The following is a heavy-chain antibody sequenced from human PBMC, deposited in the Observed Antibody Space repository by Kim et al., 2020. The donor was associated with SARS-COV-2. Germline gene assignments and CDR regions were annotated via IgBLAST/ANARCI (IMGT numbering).Heavy chain of an antibody. CDR2: IYYSGST. CDR1: GGSISSYY. Sequence: SETLSLTCTVSGGSISSYYWSWIRQPPGKGLEWIGYIYYSGSTNYNPSLKSRVTISVDTSKNQFSLKLSSVTAADTAVYYCAGDRGYCSGGSCRLYYYGMDVWGQGTTGTVSS. CDR3: AGDRGYCSGGSCRLYYYGMDV. V-gene: IGHV4-59*01. J-gene: IGHJ6*02. D-gene: IGHD2-15*01.